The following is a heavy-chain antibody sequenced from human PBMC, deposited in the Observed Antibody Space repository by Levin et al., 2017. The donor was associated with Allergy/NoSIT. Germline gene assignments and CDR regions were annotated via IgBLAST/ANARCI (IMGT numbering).Heavy chain of an antibody. Sequence: ETLSLTCAASGFTFNNYWMSWVRQAPGKGLEWVASINQGGSDKFYVDSVRGRFTISRDNAKNSLYLQMNSLRAEDTAVYYCARCEDYWGQGTLVTVSS. J-gene: IGHJ4*02. CDR2: INQGGSDK. CDR3: ARCEDY. V-gene: IGHV3-7*01. CDR1: GFTFNNYW. D-gene: IGHD2-15*01.